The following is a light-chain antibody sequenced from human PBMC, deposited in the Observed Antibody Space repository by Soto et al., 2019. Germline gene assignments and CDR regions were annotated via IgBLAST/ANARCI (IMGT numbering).Light chain of an antibody. CDR1: SSNIGAGYD. CDR2: GNS. J-gene: IGLJ2*01. Sequence: QSVLTQPPSVSGAPGQRVTISCTGRSSNIGAGYDVHWYQHLPGAAPKLLIFGNSNRPEGVTDRFSGSTSGTSASLAITGVQAEDEADHYCQSYDTSLNAVLFGGGTQLTVL. CDR3: QSYDTSLNAVL. V-gene: IGLV1-40*01.